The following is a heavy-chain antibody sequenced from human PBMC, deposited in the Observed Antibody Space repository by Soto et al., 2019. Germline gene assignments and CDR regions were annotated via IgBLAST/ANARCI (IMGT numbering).Heavy chain of an antibody. V-gene: IGHV1-8*01. D-gene: IGHD1-26*01. CDR1: GYTFTSYD. J-gene: IGHJ4*02. CDR3: ATAGIVGAIPYFDY. Sequence: ASVKVSCKASGYTFTSYDINWVRQATGKGLEWMGWMNPNSGNTGYAQKFQGRVTMTEDTSTDTAYMELSSLRSEDTAVYYCATAGIVGAIPYFDYWGQGTLVTVSS. CDR2: MNPNSGNT.